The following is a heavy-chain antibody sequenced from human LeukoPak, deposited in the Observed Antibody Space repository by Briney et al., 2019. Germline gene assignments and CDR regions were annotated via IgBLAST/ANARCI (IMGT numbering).Heavy chain of an antibody. CDR3: ARDLDFLRTFGGVTAVDAFDI. CDR1: GFTFSDYY. Sequence: PGGSLRLSCAASGFTFSDYYMSWIRQAPGKGLEWVSYISSSGSTIYYADSVKGRFTISRDNAKNSLYLQMNSLRAEDTAVYYCARDLDFLRTFGGVTAVDAFDIWGQGTMVTVSS. V-gene: IGHV3-11*04. D-gene: IGHD3-16*01. CDR2: ISSSGSTI. J-gene: IGHJ3*02.